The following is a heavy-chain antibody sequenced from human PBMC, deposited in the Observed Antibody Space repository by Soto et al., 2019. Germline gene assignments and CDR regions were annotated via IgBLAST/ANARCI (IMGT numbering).Heavy chain of an antibody. J-gene: IGHJ4*02. D-gene: IGHD3-10*01. Sequence: SLTCTVTGGSISGYYWSWIRQPAGKGLEWIGRIYSSGSTNYNPSLKSRVTMSVDTSKNQFSLKLTSVTAADTAVYYCVRGGYYGSGSYYTLLDYWGQGALVTVSS. V-gene: IGHV4-4*07. CDR2: IYSSGST. CDR3: VRGGYYGSGSYYTLLDY. CDR1: GGSISGYY.